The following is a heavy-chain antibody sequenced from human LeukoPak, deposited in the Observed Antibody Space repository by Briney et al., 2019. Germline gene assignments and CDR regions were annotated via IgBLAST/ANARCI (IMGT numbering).Heavy chain of an antibody. CDR2: ISGSGGST. V-gene: IGHV3-23*01. CDR3: AKESGSGSYYIYYYYYGMDV. J-gene: IGHJ6*04. CDR1: GFTFSSYA. Sequence: PGRSLRLSCAASGFTFSSYAMSWVRQAPGKGLEWVSAISGSGGSTYYADSVKGRFTISRDNSKNTLYLQMNSLRAEDTAVYYCAKESGSGSYYIYYYYYGMDVWGKGTTVTVSS. D-gene: IGHD3-10*01.